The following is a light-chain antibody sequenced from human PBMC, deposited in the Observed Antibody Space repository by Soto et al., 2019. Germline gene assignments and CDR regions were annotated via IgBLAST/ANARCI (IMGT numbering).Light chain of an antibody. CDR2: DVS. CDR3: SSYTSTSTLI. CDR1: SSDVGGYNY. V-gene: IGLV2-14*03. Sequence: QPVLTQPASVSGSPGQSVTISCTGSSSDVGGYNYVSWYQIHPGEAPKLMIYDVSTRPSGVSNRFSGSKSGNRASLTISGLQAEDEADYYCSSYTSTSTLIFGGGTKLTVL. J-gene: IGLJ2*01.